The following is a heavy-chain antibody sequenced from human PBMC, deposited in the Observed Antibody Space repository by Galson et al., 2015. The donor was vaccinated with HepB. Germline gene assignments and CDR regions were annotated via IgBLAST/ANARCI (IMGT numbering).Heavy chain of an antibody. CDR3: ARVSSIAARGIDY. Sequence: LRLSCAASGFPFSSCTMGWVRQAPGKGLEWMGYIYYSGSTYYNPSLKSRVTISVDTSKNQFSLKLSSVTAADTAVYYCARVSSIAARGIDYWGQGTLVTVSS. D-gene: IGHD6-6*01. J-gene: IGHJ4*02. V-gene: IGHV4-31*02. CDR1: GFPFSSCT. CDR2: IYYSGST.